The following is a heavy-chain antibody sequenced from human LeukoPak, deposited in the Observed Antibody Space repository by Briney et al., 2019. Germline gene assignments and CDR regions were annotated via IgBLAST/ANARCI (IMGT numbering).Heavy chain of an antibody. CDR3: AKAAAAPGFDF. CDR2: ISTGSSYI. D-gene: IGHD6-13*01. CDR1: GFTFSSYS. Sequence: GSLRLSCAASGFTFSSYSMNWVRQAPGKGLEWVSSISTGSSYIYYADSVKGRFTISRDNAKSSLYLQMNSLKAEDTALYYCAKAAAAPGFDFWGQGTLVTVSS. J-gene: IGHJ4*02. V-gene: IGHV3-21*04.